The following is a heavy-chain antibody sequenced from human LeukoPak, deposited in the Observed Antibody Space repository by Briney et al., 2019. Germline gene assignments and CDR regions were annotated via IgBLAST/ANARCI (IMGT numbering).Heavy chain of an antibody. Sequence: PGGSLRLSCAASGFTFSSYAMHWVRQAPGKGLEWVAVISYDGSNKYYADSVKGRFTTSRDNSKNTLYLQMNSLRAEGTAVYYCARGRGLYGSSSSFDYWGQRTLVT. D-gene: IGHD6-6*01. CDR3: ARGRGLYGSSSSFDY. J-gene: IGHJ4*02. CDR2: ISYDGSNK. V-gene: IGHV3-30-3*01. CDR1: GFTFSSYA.